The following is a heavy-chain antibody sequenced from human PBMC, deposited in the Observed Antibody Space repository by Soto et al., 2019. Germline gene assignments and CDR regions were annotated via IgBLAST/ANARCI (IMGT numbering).Heavy chain of an antibody. D-gene: IGHD4-17*01. CDR1: GFTFSSYG. Sequence: QVQLVESGGGVVQPGRSLRLSCAASGFTFSSYGMHWVRQAPGKGLEWVAVISYDGSNKYYADSVKGRFTISRDNSKNTLYLQMNSLRAEDTAVYYGAHSPLDYGDYAYGPTFDYWGQGTWSPSPQ. V-gene: IGHV3-30*03. CDR3: AHSPLDYGDYAYGPTFDY. J-gene: IGHJ4*02. CDR2: ISYDGSNK.